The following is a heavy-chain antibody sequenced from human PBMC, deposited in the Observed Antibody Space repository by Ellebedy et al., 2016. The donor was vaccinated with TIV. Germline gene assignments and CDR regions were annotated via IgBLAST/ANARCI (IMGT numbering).Heavy chain of an antibody. CDR1: GFTFSYYW. CDR3: APRAIRAPN. D-gene: IGHD1-26*01. V-gene: IGHV3-23*01. CDR2: ISRGGGKI. Sequence: GESLKISXAASGFTFSYYWMTWVRQAPGKGLEWVSFISRGGGKIYYADSVKGRFTISRDNSKNTLYLQMNSLRADDTAVYYCAPRAIRAPNWGQGTLVTVSS. J-gene: IGHJ4*02.